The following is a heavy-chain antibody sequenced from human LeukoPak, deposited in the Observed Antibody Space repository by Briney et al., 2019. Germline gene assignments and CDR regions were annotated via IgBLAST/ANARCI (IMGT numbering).Heavy chain of an antibody. J-gene: IGHJ4*02. CDR1: GYTFTDYY. Sequence: ASVKVSCKASGYTFTDYYINRIRQAPGQGLEWMGWINPNRGGTSYAQNFQGRVTMTRDTPITTAYMELSRLRSDDTAVYYCARRQIDCSTTSCYADYWGQGTLVTVSS. D-gene: IGHD2-2*01. V-gene: IGHV1-2*02. CDR2: INPNRGGT. CDR3: ARRQIDCSTTSCYADY.